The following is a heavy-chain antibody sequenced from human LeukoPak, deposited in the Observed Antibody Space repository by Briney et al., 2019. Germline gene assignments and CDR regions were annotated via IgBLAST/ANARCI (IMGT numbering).Heavy chain of an antibody. CDR2: IFYSGST. CDR1: GGSISSYY. CDR3: ARWSDVPDY. Sequence: SETLSLTCTVSGGSISSYYWSWIRQPPGKGLEWIGYIFYSGSTNYNPSLKSRVTISVDTSKNQFSLKLISVTAADTAMYYCARWSDVPDYWGQGTLVTVSS. V-gene: IGHV4-59*08. J-gene: IGHJ4*02. D-gene: IGHD2-15*01.